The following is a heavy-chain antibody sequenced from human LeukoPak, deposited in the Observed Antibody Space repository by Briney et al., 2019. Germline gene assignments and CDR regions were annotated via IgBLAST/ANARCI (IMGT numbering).Heavy chain of an antibody. V-gene: IGHV3-23*01. D-gene: IGHD5-12*01. CDR2: ISGNGVGT. CDR1: GFTFSSFA. CDR3: ARERVTTTAFDI. Sequence: GGSLRLSCAASGFTFSSFAMRWVRQAPGKGLEWVSSISGNGVGTYYADSVKGRFTISGDNAKNSLYLQMNSLRAEDTALYYCARERVTTTAFDIWGQGTMVTVSS. J-gene: IGHJ3*02.